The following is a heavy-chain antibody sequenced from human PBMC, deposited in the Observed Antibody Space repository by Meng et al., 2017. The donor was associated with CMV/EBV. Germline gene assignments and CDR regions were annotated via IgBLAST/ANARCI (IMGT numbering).Heavy chain of an antibody. J-gene: IGHJ5*02. V-gene: IGHV3-11*04. CDR2: ISSSCSTI. D-gene: IGHD1-26*01. Sequence: GESLKISRAASGFTFSDYYMSWIRQAPGKGLEWVSYISSSCSTIYYADSVKGRFTIPRDNAKNSLYLQMNSLRAEDTAVYYCARDGGGSYSNWFDPWGQGTLVTVSS. CDR1: GFTFSDYY. CDR3: ARDGGGSYSNWFDP.